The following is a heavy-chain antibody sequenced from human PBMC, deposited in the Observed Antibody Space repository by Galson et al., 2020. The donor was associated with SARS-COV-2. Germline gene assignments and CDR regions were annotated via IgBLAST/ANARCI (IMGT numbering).Heavy chain of an antibody. V-gene: IGHV1-2*02. J-gene: IGHJ4*02. CDR1: GYTFTGYY. D-gene: IGHD2-2*01. Sequence: ASVTVSCKSSGYTFTGYYLHLVQQAPGQGLEWIGWINPNSGGTNYAQKFQGRVTMTRDTTISKAYMVLSRLRSDDTAVYYCAGVVVWENSRLAFDYWGQGTLVTVSS. CDR2: INPNSGGT. CDR3: AGVVVWENSRLAFDY.